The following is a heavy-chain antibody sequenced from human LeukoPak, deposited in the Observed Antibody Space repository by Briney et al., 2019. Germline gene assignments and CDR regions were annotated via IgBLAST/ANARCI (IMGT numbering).Heavy chain of an antibody. CDR3: ARGGGYYDYVWGSYRHLDY. CDR1: GGSFSGYY. Sequence: PSETLSLTCAVYGGSFSGYYWSWIRQPPGKGLEWIGEINHSGSTNYNPSLKSRVTISVDTSKNQFSLKLSSVTAADTAVYYCARGGGYYDYVWGSYRHLDYWGRGTLVTVSS. CDR2: INHSGST. J-gene: IGHJ4*02. V-gene: IGHV4-34*01. D-gene: IGHD3-16*02.